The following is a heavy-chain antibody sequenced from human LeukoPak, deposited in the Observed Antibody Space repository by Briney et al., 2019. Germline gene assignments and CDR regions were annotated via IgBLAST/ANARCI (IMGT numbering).Heavy chain of an antibody. D-gene: IGHD3-22*01. V-gene: IGHV3-23*01. J-gene: IGHJ4*02. CDR3: AKAPYYYDSSGYLYYFDY. CDR1: GFTFSSYA. CDR2: ISGSGGST. Sequence: GGSLRLSCAASGFTFSSYAMSWVRQAPGKGLEWVSAISGSGGSTYYADSVKGRFTISRDNSKNTLYLQMNSLRAEDTAVYHCAKAPYYYDSSGYLYYFDYWGQGTLVTVSS.